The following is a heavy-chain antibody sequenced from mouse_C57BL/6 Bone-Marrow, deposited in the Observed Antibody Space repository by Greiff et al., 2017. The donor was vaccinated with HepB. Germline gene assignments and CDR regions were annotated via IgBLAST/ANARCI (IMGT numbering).Heavy chain of an antibody. D-gene: IGHD2-1*01. V-gene: IGHV1-69*01. Sequence: QVHVKQPGAELVMPGASVKLSCKASGYTFTSYWMHWVKQRPGQGLEWIGEIDPSDSYTNYNQKFKGKSTLTVDKSSSTAYMQLSSLTSEDSAVYYCARHGNFWYFDVWGTGTTVTVSS. CDR1: GYTFTSYW. J-gene: IGHJ1*03. CDR3: ARHGNFWYFDV. CDR2: IDPSDSYT.